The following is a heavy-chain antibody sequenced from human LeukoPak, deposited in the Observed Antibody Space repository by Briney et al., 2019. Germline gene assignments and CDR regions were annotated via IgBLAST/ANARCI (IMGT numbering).Heavy chain of an antibody. CDR2: ISGSGGST. CDR3: AKGIRPLGTSSYYMAV. CDR1: VVTFSTEG. V-gene: IGHV3-23*01. Sequence: PGGSLRLSCAASVVTFSTEGMSGVRQAPAKGMDWIAAISGSGGSTFYAESVNGRFTMSRENPKNILYLPMNSLRAADTALYSCAKGIRPLGTSSYYMAVWGKGPTVTVSS. J-gene: IGHJ6*03. D-gene: IGHD7-27*01.